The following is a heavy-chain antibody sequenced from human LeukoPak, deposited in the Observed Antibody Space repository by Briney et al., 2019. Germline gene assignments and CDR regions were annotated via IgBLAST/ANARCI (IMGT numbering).Heavy chain of an antibody. Sequence: GGSLRLSCAASGFTFSNYWMSWVRQAPGKGLEWVANIKQDGSEKYYVDSVKGRFTISRGNAKNSLYLQMNSLRAEDTAVYYCATDMASGYYGYDAFDIWGQGTMVTVSS. V-gene: IGHV3-7*01. CDR3: ATDMASGYYGYDAFDI. CDR2: IKQDGSEK. J-gene: IGHJ3*02. D-gene: IGHD3-22*01. CDR1: GFTFSNYW.